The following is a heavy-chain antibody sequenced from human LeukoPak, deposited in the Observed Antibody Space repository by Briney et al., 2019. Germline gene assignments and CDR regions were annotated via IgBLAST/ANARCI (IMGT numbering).Heavy chain of an antibody. CDR2: ISGSGSTI. D-gene: IGHD1-7*01. J-gene: IGHJ5*02. CDR1: GFTFSSYE. Sequence: GGSLRLSCATSGFTFSSYEMNWVRQAPGKGLEWVSYISGSGSTIYYADSVKGRFTISRDNAKNSLYLQMNSLRAEDTAVYYCAGELELYNWFDPWGQGTLATVSS. V-gene: IGHV3-48*03. CDR3: AGELELYNWFDP.